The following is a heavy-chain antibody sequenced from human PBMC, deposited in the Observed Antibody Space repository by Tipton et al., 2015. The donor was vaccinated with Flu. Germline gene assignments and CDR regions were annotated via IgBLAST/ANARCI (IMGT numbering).Heavy chain of an antibody. CDR1: GDSISANY. V-gene: IGHV4-59*12. CDR3: AKDPYGSGGYSP. D-gene: IGHD3-10*01. Sequence: TLSLTCVVSGDSISANYWSWIRQAPGKGLEWVGHVYHSGATNYNPSLGSRVTISVDTSKKKFSLNLRSVTAADTAVYFCAKDPYGSGGYSPWGQGTLVTVSS. J-gene: IGHJ5*02. CDR2: VYHSGAT.